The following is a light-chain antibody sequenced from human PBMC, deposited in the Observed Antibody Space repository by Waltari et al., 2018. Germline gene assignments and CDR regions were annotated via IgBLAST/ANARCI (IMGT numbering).Light chain of an antibody. CDR3: MQALQAPLS. CDR2: LGS. J-gene: IGKJ4*01. CDR1: QSLLHSNGNNY. Sequence: DIVMTQSPLSLPVTPGEPASISCRSSQSLLHSNGNNYLVWYLQKPGQSPQLLIYLGSNRASGVPDRFSGSGSGTDFTLKISRVEAEDVGIYYCMQALQAPLSFGGGTKVEIK. V-gene: IGKV2-28*01.